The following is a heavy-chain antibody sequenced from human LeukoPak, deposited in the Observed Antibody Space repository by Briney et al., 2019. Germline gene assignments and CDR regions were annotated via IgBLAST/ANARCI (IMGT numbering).Heavy chain of an antibody. CDR1: GYTFTSYA. D-gene: IGHD2-21*02. J-gene: IGHJ4*02. V-gene: IGHV1-69*05. Sequence: GASVKVSCKASGYTFTSYAISWVRQAPGQGLEWMGRIIPIFGTANYAQKFQGRVTITTDESTSTAYMELSSLRSEDTAVYYCARDGETVTASGSFMGYFDYWGQGTLVTVSS. CDR3: ARDGETVTASGSFMGYFDY. CDR2: IIPIFGTA.